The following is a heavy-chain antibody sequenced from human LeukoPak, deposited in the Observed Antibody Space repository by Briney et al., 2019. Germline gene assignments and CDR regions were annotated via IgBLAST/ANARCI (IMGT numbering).Heavy chain of an antibody. CDR1: GFTFRSYW. CDR2: INTNSDGSST. V-gene: IGHV3-74*01. Sequence: PGGSLRLSCAASGFTFRSYWMHWVRQAPGKGLVWVSRINTNSDGSSTSYADSVKGRFTISRDNAKNSLYLQMNSLRAEDTALYYCAKDIIFRALYAFDIWGQGTMVTVSS. D-gene: IGHD1-14*01. CDR3: AKDIIFRALYAFDI. J-gene: IGHJ3*02.